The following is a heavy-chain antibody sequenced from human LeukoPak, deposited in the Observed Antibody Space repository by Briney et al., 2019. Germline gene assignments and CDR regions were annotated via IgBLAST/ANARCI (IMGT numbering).Heavy chain of an antibody. CDR2: IIPIFGTA. CDR1: GGTFSSYA. Sequence: SVKVSCKASGGTFSSYAISWVRQAPGQGLEWMGGIIPIFGTANYAQKFQGRVTITADKSTSTAYMELSSLRSEDTAVYYCARGSGSYSPYYYYYMDVWGKGTTVTVS. J-gene: IGHJ6*03. CDR3: ARGSGSYSPYYYYYMDV. D-gene: IGHD3-10*01. V-gene: IGHV1-69*06.